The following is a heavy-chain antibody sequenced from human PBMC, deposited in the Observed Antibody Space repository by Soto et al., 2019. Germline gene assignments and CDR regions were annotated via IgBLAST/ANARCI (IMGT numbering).Heavy chain of an antibody. Sequence: SETLSLTCAVSGGSFTSNNWWTWVRQPPGQGLEWIGEIYRTGSTNYNPSLKSRVTISLDKSENQFSLKVTSLTAADTAVYYCASRDPGTSVDYWGQGTLVTV. CDR1: GGSFTSNNW. CDR2: IYRTGST. V-gene: IGHV4-4*02. CDR3: ASRDPGTSVDY. D-gene: IGHD1-7*01. J-gene: IGHJ4*02.